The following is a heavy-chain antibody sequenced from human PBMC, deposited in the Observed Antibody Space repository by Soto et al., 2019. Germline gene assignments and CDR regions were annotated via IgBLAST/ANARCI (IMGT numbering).Heavy chain of an antibody. CDR2: IYYSGSS. J-gene: IGHJ5*02. Sequence: SETLSLTCTVSGFSISSGSYHWSWIRQHPGKGLEWIGNIYYSGSSYYNPSLKSRATISIDTSKNQFSLKLSSVTAADTAVYYCARFRITMVRGVANWFDPWGQGTLVTVSS. CDR3: ARFRITMVRGVANWFDP. V-gene: IGHV4-31*03. CDR1: GFSISSGSYH. D-gene: IGHD3-10*01.